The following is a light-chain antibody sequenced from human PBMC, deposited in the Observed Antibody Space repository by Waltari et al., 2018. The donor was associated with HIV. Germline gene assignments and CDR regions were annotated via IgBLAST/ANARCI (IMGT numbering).Light chain of an antibody. Sequence: VLTQPPSVSGTPGQRVTISCSGSSSNIGSTTVNWYMQMPGMAPNPVIRNDEERPSGVPGRFSGSKSGTSASLAISGLQTDDEADYFCAAWDDWLRGWVFGGGTKLTVL. J-gene: IGLJ3*02. CDR2: NDE. CDR3: AAWDDWLRGWV. V-gene: IGLV1-44*01. CDR1: SSNIGSTT.